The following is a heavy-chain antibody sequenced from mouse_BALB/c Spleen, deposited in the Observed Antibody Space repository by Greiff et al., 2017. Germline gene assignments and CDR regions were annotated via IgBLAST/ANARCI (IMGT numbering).Heavy chain of an antibody. J-gene: IGHJ2*01. CDR2: IYPGNSDT. CDR1: GYTFTSYW. Sequence: VQLKQSGTVLARPGASVKMSCKASGYTFTSYWMHWVKQRPGQGLEWIGAIYPGNSDTSYNQKFKGKAKLTAVTSTSTAYMELSSLTNEDSAVYYCTSTVVAPPFDYWGQGTTLTVSS. D-gene: IGHD1-1*01. V-gene: IGHV1-5*01. CDR3: TSTVVAPPFDY.